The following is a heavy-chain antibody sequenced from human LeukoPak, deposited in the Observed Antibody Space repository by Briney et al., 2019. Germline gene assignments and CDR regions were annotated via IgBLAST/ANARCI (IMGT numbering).Heavy chain of an antibody. CDR2: INPNSGGT. D-gene: IGHD2-2*01. Sequence: ASVKVSCKASGYTFTGYYMHWVRQAPGQGLEWMGWINPNSGGTNYAQKFQGRVTMTRDTSISTAYMELSRLRSDDTAVYYCASCSSTSCSNYYMDVWGKGTTVTVSS. J-gene: IGHJ6*03. V-gene: IGHV1-2*02. CDR3: ASCSSTSCSNYYMDV. CDR1: GYTFTGYY.